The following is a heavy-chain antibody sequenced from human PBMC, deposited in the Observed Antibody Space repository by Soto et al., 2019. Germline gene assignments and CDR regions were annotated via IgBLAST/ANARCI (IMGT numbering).Heavy chain of an antibody. J-gene: IGHJ6*03. Sequence: PEGSLRLSCAASGFTFSSYAMSWVRQAPGKGLEWVSAISGSGGSTYYADSVKGRFTISRDNSKNTLYLQMNSLRAEDTAVYYCAKNHDFWSGGRGYYMDVWGKGTTVTVSS. CDR1: GFTFSSYA. V-gene: IGHV3-23*01. CDR3: AKNHDFWSGGRGYYMDV. CDR2: ISGSGGST. D-gene: IGHD3-3*01.